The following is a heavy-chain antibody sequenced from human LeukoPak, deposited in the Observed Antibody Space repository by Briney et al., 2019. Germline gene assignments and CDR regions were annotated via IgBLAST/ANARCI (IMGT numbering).Heavy chain of an antibody. V-gene: IGHV3-53*01. J-gene: IGHJ4*02. CDR2: IYSGGST. CDR1: GFTVSSSH. Sequence: PGGSLRLSCAASGFTVSSSHMSWVRQAPGKGLEWVSIIYSGGSTSYSDSAKGRFIISRDNSKNTLYLQMNSLRAEDTAIYYCARRSPIAGAGPRRLEDWGQGTLVTVSS. CDR3: ARRSPIAGAGPRRLED. D-gene: IGHD6-13*01.